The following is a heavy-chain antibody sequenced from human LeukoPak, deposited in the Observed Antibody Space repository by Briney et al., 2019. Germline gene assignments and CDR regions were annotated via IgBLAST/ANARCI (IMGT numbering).Heavy chain of an antibody. J-gene: IGHJ4*02. CDR3: ARYTVLVSGTFDY. Sequence: GGSLRLSCAASGFIFSDYYMSWICQAPGKGLEWVSYISRSGSTTYYADSVKGRFTISRDNAKNSLYLQMNSLRAEDTAVYYCARYTVLVSGTFDYWGQRTLVTVSS. D-gene: IGHD5-18*01. CDR1: GFIFSDYY. V-gene: IGHV3-11*01. CDR2: ISRSGSTT.